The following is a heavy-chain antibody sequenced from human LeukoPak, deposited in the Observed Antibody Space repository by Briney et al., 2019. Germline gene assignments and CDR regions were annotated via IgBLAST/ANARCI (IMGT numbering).Heavy chain of an antibody. D-gene: IGHD3-10*01. CDR3: ARTFYGSGSLLGEAFDV. V-gene: IGHV3-53*01. CDR1: GFSVTSRY. CDR2: IYTGGST. J-gene: IGHJ3*01. Sequence: GGSLRLSCAASGFSVTSRYINWVRQAPGEGLEWVSTIYTGGSTSFSASVKGRFTLSRDNSKNTVSLQMNSLRAEDTAVYYCARTFYGSGSLLGEAFDVWGQGTMVTVSS.